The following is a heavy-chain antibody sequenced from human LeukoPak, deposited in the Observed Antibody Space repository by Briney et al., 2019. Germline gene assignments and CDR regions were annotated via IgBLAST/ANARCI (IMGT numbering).Heavy chain of an antibody. CDR2: INPNSGGT. CDR3: ARENIVVVPAAIMYYYYYMDV. V-gene: IGHV1-2*02. CDR1: GYTFTGYY. J-gene: IGHJ6*03. Sequence: ASVKVSCKASGYTFTGYYMHWVRQAPGQGLEWMGWINPNSGGTNYAQKFQGRVTMTRDTSISTAYMELSRLRSDDTAMYYCARENIVVVPAAIMYYYYYMDVWGKGTTVTVSS. D-gene: IGHD2-2*01.